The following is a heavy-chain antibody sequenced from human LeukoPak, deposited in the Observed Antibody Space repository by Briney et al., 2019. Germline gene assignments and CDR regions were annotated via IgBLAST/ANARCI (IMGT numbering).Heavy chain of an antibody. CDR2: ISGSGGST. J-gene: IGHJ4*02. V-gene: IGHV3-23*01. CDR1: GFTFSSYA. D-gene: IGHD3-16*02. CDR3: AKMYRSGFGGVIVKFDY. Sequence: GGSLRLSCAASGFTFSSYAMSWVRQGPGEGLEWVSAISGSGGSTYYADSVKGRFTISRDNSKNTLYLQMNSLRAEDTAVYYCAKMYRSGFGGVIVKFDYWAQGTLVTVSS.